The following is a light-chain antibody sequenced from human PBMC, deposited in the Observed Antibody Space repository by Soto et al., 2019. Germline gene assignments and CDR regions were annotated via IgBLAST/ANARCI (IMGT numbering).Light chain of an antibody. Sequence: IQMTQSPSSLSASVGDRVTITCRASQSIVRNLNWYQQKPGKAPELLIYTASNLESGVPSRFSGSGSGTDFDLTISSLQPEDSAVYYCKQSHSSPLSFGGGTKVEFK. CDR1: QSIVRN. V-gene: IGKV1-39*01. J-gene: IGKJ4*01. CDR2: TAS. CDR3: KQSHSSPLS.